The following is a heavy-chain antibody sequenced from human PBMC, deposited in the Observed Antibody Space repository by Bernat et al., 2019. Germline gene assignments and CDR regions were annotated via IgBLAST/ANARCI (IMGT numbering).Heavy chain of an antibody. CDR1: GFTFSGSA. CDR2: IRSKANSYAT. J-gene: IGHJ3*02. Sequence: EVRLLESGGCLVQPGWSLKLSCAASGFTFSGSAMHWVRQASGKGLEWVGRIRSKANSYATAYAASVKGRFTISRDDSKNTAYLQMNSLKTEDTAVYYCYHSGSDYNDAFDIWGQGSMDT. V-gene: IGHV3-73*02. D-gene: IGHD1-26*01. CDR3: YHSGSDYNDAFDI.